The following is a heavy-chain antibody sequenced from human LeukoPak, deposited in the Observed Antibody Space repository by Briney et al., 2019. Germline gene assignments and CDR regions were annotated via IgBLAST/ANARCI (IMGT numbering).Heavy chain of an antibody. CDR1: GGSISSGGYS. J-gene: IGHJ5*02. CDR3: ARSPAYDILTGYKEKPNWFDP. Sequence: SDTLSLTCAVSGGSISSGGYSWSWVRQPPGQGLERIEYIYHSGSTYYNPSLKSRVTISVDRSKNQFSLKLSSVTAADTAVYYCARSPAYDILTGYKEKPNWFDPWGQGTLVTVSS. V-gene: IGHV4-30-2*01. D-gene: IGHD3-9*01. CDR2: IYHSGST.